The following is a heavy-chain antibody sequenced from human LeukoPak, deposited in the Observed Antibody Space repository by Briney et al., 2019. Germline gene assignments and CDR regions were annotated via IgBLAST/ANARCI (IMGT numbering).Heavy chain of an antibody. CDR1: GGSISSSSYN. CDR2: IDNSGST. CDR3: ARSGPKQWLVQGTYYYYYMDV. V-gene: IGHV4-39*07. J-gene: IGHJ6*03. Sequence: TSETLSLTCTVSGGSISSSSYNWGWIRQPPGKGLEWIGSIDNSGSTNYNPSLKSRVTISVDTSKNQFSLKLSSVTAADTAVYYCARSGPKQWLVQGTYYYYYMDVWGKGTTVTVSS. D-gene: IGHD6-19*01.